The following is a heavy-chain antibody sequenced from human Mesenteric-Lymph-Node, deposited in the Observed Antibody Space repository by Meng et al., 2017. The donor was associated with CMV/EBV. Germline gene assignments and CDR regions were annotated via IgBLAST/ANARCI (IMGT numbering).Heavy chain of an antibody. CDR3: ARGVRSSSNHYYYYYGMDV. Sequence: SETLSLTCTVSGYSISSGYYWGWIRQPPGKGLEWIGRIYHSGSTYYNPSLKSRVTISVDTSKNQFSLKLSSVTAADTAVYYCARGVRSSSNHYYYYYGMDVWGQGTTVTVSS. CDR1: GYSISSGYY. J-gene: IGHJ6*02. CDR2: IYHSGST. V-gene: IGHV4-38-2*02. D-gene: IGHD6-6*01.